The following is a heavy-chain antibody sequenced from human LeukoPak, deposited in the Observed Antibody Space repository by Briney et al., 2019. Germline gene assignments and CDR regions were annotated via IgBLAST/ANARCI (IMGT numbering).Heavy chain of an antibody. J-gene: IGHJ6*03. D-gene: IGHD2-15*01. CDR2: INNSGST. V-gene: IGHV4-39*07. CDR3: AREHCSGGSCYSIYYYYYMDV. Sequence: SETLSLACIVSGGSISSGAYYWAWIRQPPGKGLEWIVTINNSGSTFYNPSLKSRVTISVDTSKNHFSLRLTSVTAADTAVYYCAREHCSGGSCYSIYYYYYMDVWGKGTTVTVSS. CDR1: GGSISSGAYY.